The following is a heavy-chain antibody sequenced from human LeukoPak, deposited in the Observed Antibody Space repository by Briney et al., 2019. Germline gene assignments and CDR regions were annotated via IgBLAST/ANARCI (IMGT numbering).Heavy chain of an antibody. CDR3: AKDHYWSIDY. Sequence: PGGSLRLSCAASGFTFSNYWMSWVRQAPGKGLEWVANIKEDGSEKYYVDSVKGRFTISRDNAKNSMYLQMNSLRAEDTAVYYCAKDHYWSIDYWGRGTLVTVSS. J-gene: IGHJ4*02. CDR1: GFTFSNYW. V-gene: IGHV3-7*01. D-gene: IGHD3-3*01. CDR2: IKEDGSEK.